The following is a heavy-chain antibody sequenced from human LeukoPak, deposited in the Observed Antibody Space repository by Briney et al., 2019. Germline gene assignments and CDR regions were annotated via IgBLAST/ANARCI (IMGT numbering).Heavy chain of an antibody. CDR3: AKDRTPDGYYSIDY. D-gene: IGHD3-22*01. CDR1: GFTFNTYA. CDR2: ITGNAGLI. J-gene: IGHJ4*02. V-gene: IGHV3-23*01. Sequence: GESLRLSCAASGFTFNTYAMNWVRQAPGKGLEWVSVITGNAGLIAYVDSVRGRFTISRDNSKNMLYLQMNSLTAEDTAVYYCAKDRTPDGYYSIDYWGQGTPVTVSS.